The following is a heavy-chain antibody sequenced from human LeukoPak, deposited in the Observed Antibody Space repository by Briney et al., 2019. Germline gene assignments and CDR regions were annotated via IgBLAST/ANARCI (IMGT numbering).Heavy chain of an antibody. Sequence: GGSLRLSCAASGFTFSSYAMSSVRQAPGKGLEWVSAISGSGSNTYYADSVKGRFTISRDNSKNTLYLQMNSLRAEDTAVYYCAKDVVWAGTDYFDYWGQGTLVTVSS. D-gene: IGHD1-1*01. V-gene: IGHV3-23*01. CDR2: ISGSGSNT. CDR3: AKDVVWAGTDYFDY. J-gene: IGHJ4*02. CDR1: GFTFSSYA.